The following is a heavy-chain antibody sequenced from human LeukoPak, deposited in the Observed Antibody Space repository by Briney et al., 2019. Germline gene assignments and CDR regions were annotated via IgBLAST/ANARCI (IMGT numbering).Heavy chain of an antibody. D-gene: IGHD6-19*01. CDR1: GGSFSGYY. V-gene: IGHV4-34*01. J-gene: IGHJ4*02. CDR3: ARGVTRIAVAGRRLDY. Sequence: PSETLPLTCAVYGGSFSGYYWSWIRQPPGKGLEWIGEINHSGSTNYNPSLKSQVTISVDTSKNQFSLKLSSVTAADTAVYYCARGVTRIAVAGRRLDYWGQGTLVTVSS. CDR2: INHSGST.